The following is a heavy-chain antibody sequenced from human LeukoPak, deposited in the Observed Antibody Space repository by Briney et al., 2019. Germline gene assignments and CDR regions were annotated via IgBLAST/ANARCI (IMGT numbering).Heavy chain of an antibody. CDR1: GGSISSYY. V-gene: IGHV4-4*07. CDR3: ARDGPDYYDSSGYGWWFDP. D-gene: IGHD3-22*01. J-gene: IGHJ5*02. CDR2: IYTSGST. Sequence: SETLSLTCIVSGGSISSYYWSWIRQPAGKGLEWIGRIYTSGSTNYNPSLKSRVTMSVDTSKNQSSLKLSSVTAADTAVYYCARDGPDYYDSSGYGWWFDPWGQGTLVTVSS.